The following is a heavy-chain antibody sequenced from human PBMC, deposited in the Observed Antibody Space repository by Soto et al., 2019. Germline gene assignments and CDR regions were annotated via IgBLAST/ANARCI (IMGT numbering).Heavy chain of an antibody. CDR1: GFTFDDYA. CDR2: ISWNSGSI. J-gene: IGHJ3*02. CDR3: AKSLPAPDAFDI. Sequence: GGSLRLSCAASGFTFDDYAMHWVRQAPGKGLEWVSGISWNSGSIGYADSVKGRFTISRDNAKNSLYLQMNSLRAEDTALYYCAKSLPAPDAFDIWGQGTMVTVSS. V-gene: IGHV3-9*01. D-gene: IGHD2-2*01.